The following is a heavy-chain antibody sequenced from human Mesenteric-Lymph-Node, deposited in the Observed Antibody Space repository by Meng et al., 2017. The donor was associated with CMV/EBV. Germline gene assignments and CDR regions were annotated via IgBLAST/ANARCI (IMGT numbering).Heavy chain of an antibody. CDR3: TRDGGEQQILQHLSYYYGMDV. J-gene: IGHJ6*02. Sequence: GESLKISCAASGFIFSSHAMNWVRQAPGKGLEWIGFIRTKTYARTTEYAASVEGRFTMSRDDSKNTAYLQMDSLKSEDTAVYYCTRDGGEQQILQHLSYYYGMDVWGQGTTVTVSS. D-gene: IGHD6-13*01. CDR1: GFIFSSHA. CDR2: IRTKTYARTT. V-gene: IGHV3-49*04.